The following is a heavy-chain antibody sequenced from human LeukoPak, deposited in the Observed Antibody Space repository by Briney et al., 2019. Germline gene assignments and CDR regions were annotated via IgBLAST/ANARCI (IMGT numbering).Heavy chain of an antibody. J-gene: IGHJ4*02. CDR2: ISSSGSTI. V-gene: IGHV3-48*03. Sequence: PGGSLRLSCAASGFTFSSYEMNWVRQAPGKGLEWVSYISSSGSTIYYADSVKGRFTISRDNAKNSLYLRMNSLRAEDTAVYYCARAGSYYYYSSGYPLDYWGQGTLVTVSS. CDR3: ARAGSYYYYSSGYPLDY. D-gene: IGHD3-22*01. CDR1: GFTFSSYE.